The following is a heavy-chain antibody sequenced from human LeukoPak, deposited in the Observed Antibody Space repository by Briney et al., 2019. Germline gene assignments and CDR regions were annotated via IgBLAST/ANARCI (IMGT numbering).Heavy chain of an antibody. CDR2: IKQDGSEK. V-gene: IGHV3-7*01. D-gene: IGHD3-3*01. CDR1: GFTFSSYW. J-gene: IGHJ4*02. CDR3: ARDLRGRFLEWLLSLRTNFDY. Sequence: PGGSLRLSCAASGFTFSSYWMSWVRQAPGKGLEWVANIKQDGSEKYYVDSVKGRFTISRDNAKNSLYLQMNSLRAEDTAVYYCARDLRGRFLEWLLSLRTNFDYWGQGTLVTVSS.